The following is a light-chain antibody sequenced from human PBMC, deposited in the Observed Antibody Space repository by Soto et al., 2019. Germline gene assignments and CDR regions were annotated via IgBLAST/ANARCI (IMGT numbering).Light chain of an antibody. CDR1: QSVSSN. CDR3: QQYNKWPRT. CDR2: GAS. Sequence: EIVMKQSPATLSVSPGERATLSCRASQSVSSNLAWYQQKPGQAPRLLIYGASTRAIGIPARVSGSGSGTEFTLTISTLQSEDFGVYYCQQYNKWPRTFGQGTKVDIK. J-gene: IGKJ1*01. V-gene: IGKV3D-15*01.